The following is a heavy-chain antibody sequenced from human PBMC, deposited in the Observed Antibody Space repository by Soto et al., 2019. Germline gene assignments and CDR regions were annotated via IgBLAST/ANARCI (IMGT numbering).Heavy chain of an antibody. V-gene: IGHV3-30*18. CDR3: AKDPYGDYYFDY. CDR2: ISYDGSNK. J-gene: IGHJ4*02. CDR1: GFTFSSYG. D-gene: IGHD4-17*01. Sequence: QVQLVESGGGVVQPGRSLRLSCAASGFTFSSYGMQWVRQAPGKGLEWVAVISYDGSNKYYADSVKGRFTISRDNSKNTLYLQMNSLRAEDTAVYYCAKDPYGDYYFDYWGQGTLVTVSS.